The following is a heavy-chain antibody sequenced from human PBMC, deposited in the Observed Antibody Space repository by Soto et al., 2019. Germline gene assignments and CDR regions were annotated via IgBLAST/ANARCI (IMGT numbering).Heavy chain of an antibody. V-gene: IGHV4-61*03. CDR2: IYYRGRT. CDR1: GDSITVSGDTLTSFY. D-gene: IGHD3-16*02. Sequence: TSKTLSLTCTVSGDSITVSGDTLTSFYWSWIRQSPENGQQGIGNIYYRGRTKYNLSLKNRFAISVDTSKNHVSLKLSSVPAADTGVYYCARVSGSVDYVWGTYRYRGYFEDWGQGVLVTVSS. CDR3: ARVSGSVDYVWGTYRYRGYFED. J-gene: IGHJ4*03.